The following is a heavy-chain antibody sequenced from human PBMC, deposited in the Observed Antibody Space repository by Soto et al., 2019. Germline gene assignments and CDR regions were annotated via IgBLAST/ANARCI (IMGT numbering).Heavy chain of an antibody. V-gene: IGHV4-59*01. CDR2: ISYSAGT. Sequence: SETLSLTCPVSGDSLSSYYWTLVRQPPGKGLEWIGYISYSAGTNYNPSLKSRVTLSIDTSENQFSLKLSSVTAADTAVYYCSRVFGAYWYFDYWGRGTLVTVSS. CDR3: SRVFGAYWYFDY. CDR1: GDSLSSYY. D-gene: IGHD2-8*02. J-gene: IGHJ4*02.